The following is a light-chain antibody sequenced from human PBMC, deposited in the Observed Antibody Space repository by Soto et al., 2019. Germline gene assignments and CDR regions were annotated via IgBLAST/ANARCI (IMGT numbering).Light chain of an antibody. CDR2: KAS. J-gene: IGKJ1*01. V-gene: IGKV1-5*03. CDR1: QSISSW. CDR3: QQYNIYSWT. Sequence: IQMTQSPPTLSSSVGDIVTITCLASQSISSWLAWYQQKPGKAPKLLIYKASSLESGVPSRFSGSGSGTEFTLTISSLQPDDFASYYCQQYNIYSWTFCQGANVDI.